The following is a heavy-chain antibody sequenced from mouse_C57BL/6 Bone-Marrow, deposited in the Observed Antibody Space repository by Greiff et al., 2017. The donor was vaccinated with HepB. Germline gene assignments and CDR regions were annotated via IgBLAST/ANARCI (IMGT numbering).Heavy chain of an antibody. CDR3: ASEGCAGFAY. J-gene: IGHJ3*01. Sequence: EVQLQQSGPELVKPGASVKISCKASGYTFTDYYMNWVKQSHGKSLEWIGDINPNNGGTSYNQKFKGKATLTVDKSSSTAYMELRSLTSEDSAVYYCASEGCAGFAYWGQGTLVTVSA. D-gene: IGHD3-1*01. CDR1: GYTFTDYY. CDR2: INPNNGGT. V-gene: IGHV1-26*01.